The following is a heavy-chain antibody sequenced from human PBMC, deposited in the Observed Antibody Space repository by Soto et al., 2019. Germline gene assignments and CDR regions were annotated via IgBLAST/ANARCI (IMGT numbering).Heavy chain of an antibody. J-gene: IGHJ6*02. CDR1: GYTFTSYD. V-gene: IGHV1-8*01. Sequence: QVQLVQSGAEVKKPGASVKVSCKASGYTFTSYDINWVRQATGQGLEWMGWMNPNSGNTGYAQKFQGRVTMTRNTSISTAYMELSSRRSEDTAVYYCARGRHIGVVTAIGYYYGMDVWGQGTTVTVSS. D-gene: IGHD2-21*02. CDR3: ARGRHIGVVTAIGYYYGMDV. CDR2: MNPNSGNT.